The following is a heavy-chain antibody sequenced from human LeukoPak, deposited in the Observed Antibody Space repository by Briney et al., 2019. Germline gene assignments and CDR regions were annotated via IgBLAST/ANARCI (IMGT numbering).Heavy chain of an antibody. CDR1: GFTFSSYA. Sequence: GGSLRLSCAASGFTFSSYAMSWVCQAPGKGLEWVSAISGSGGSTYYADSVKGRFTISRDNSKNTLYLQMNSLRAEDTAVYYCAKPERGYLLYYYMDVWGKGTTVTVSS. D-gene: IGHD3-3*01. CDR3: AKPERGYLLYYYMDV. CDR2: ISGSGGST. V-gene: IGHV3-23*01. J-gene: IGHJ6*03.